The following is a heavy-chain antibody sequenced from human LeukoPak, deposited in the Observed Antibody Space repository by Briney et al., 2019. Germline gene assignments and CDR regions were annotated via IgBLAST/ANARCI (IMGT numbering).Heavy chain of an antibody. CDR3: ARESFVARWD. J-gene: IGHJ4*02. D-gene: IGHD2-15*01. CDR1: GFTFSNYA. Sequence: PGGSLRLSCAASGFTFSNYAIHWVRQAPGRGLEWVAAISYDGNSQHYGAPVKGRFTISRDNSKNTVYLQINSLRAEDTAVYYCARESFVARWDWGQGTLVTVSS. V-gene: IGHV3-30*03. CDR2: ISYDGNSQ.